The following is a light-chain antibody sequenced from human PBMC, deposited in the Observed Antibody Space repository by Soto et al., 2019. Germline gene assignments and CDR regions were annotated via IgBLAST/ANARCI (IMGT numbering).Light chain of an antibody. V-gene: IGKV1-39*01. CDR1: QSISRY. CDR3: QQTYSIPLT. CDR2: AAS. Sequence: DIQMTQSPSSVSASVGDRITITCRASQSISRYLNWYQHKPGKAPNLLIYAASSLKPGVPSRFSGSGSGTDFTLTISSLQPEDFATYYCQQTYSIPLTFGGGTKVDI. J-gene: IGKJ4*01.